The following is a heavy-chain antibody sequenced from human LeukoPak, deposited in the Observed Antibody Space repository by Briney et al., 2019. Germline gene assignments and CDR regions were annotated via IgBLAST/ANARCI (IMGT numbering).Heavy chain of an antibody. CDR3: ARCPVQLERSRGYDAFDI. Sequence: SVKVSCKASGGTFSSYAISWERQAPGQGLEWMGRIIPILGIANYAQKFQGRVTITADKSTSTAYMELSSLRSEDTAVYYCARCPVQLERSRGYDAFDIWGQGTMVTVSS. V-gene: IGHV1-69*04. D-gene: IGHD1-1*01. CDR1: GGTFSSYA. J-gene: IGHJ3*02. CDR2: IIPILGIA.